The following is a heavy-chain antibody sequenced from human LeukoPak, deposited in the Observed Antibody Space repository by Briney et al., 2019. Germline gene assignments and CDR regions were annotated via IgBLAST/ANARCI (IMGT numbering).Heavy chain of an antibody. CDR2: INHSGST. CDR1: GGSFSGYY. Sequence: SETLSLTCAVYGGSFSGYYWSWIRQPPGKGLEWIGEINHSGSTNYNPSLKSRVTISVDTSKNQFSLKLSSVTAADTAVYYCARGHFAYYYGSGSLVYWGQGTLVTVSS. CDR3: ARGHFAYYYGSGSLVY. V-gene: IGHV4-34*01. D-gene: IGHD3-10*01. J-gene: IGHJ4*01.